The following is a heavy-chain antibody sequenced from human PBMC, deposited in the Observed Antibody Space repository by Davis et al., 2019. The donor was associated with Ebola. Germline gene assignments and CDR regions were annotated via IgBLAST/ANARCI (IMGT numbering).Heavy chain of an antibody. CDR2: IYSGGST. D-gene: IGHD2/OR15-2a*01. V-gene: IGHV3-53*01. Sequence: GGSLRLSCAASGFTVSSNYMSWVRQAPGKGLEWVSVIYSGGSTYYADSVKGRFTISRDNAKNSLFLQMNSLRADDTAVYYCARDPLIIGDATTDSWGQGTLVTVSS. CDR3: ARDPLIIGDATTDS. J-gene: IGHJ5*01. CDR1: GFTVSSNY.